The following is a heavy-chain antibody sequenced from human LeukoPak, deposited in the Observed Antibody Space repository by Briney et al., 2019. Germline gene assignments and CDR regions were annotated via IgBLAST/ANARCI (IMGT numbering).Heavy chain of an antibody. CDR3: ARDRNTDFWSGYYTNYCDY. D-gene: IGHD3-3*01. CDR2: IKQDGSEK. Sequence: GGSLRLSCADSGFIFSSYWMNWVRQAPGKGLEWVANIKQDGSEKSYVDSVKGRFTISRDNAKNSLYLQMNSLRAEDTAVYYCARDRNTDFWSGYYTNYCDYWGQGTLVTVSS. J-gene: IGHJ4*02. V-gene: IGHV3-7*01. CDR1: GFIFSSYW.